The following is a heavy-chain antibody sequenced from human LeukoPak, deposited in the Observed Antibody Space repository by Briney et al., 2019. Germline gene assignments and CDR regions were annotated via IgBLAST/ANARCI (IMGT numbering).Heavy chain of an antibody. V-gene: IGHV3-21*01. J-gene: IGHJ4*02. CDR2: ISSSSSYI. Sequence: PGGSLRLSCAASGFTFSSYSMNWVRQAPGKGLEWVSSISSSSSYIYYADSVKGRFTISRDNAKNSLYLQMNSLRAEDTAVYYCARAVSGQWLVGYWGRGTLVTVSS. CDR1: GFTFSSYS. CDR3: ARAVSGQWLVGY. D-gene: IGHD6-19*01.